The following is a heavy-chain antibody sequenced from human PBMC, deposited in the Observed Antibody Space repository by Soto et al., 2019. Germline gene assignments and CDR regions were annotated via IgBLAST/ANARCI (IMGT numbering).Heavy chain of an antibody. Sequence: QVQLVESGGGVVQPGRSLRLSCAAAGFTFSSYAMHWVRQAPGKGREWVAVISYDGSNKYYADSVKGRFTISRDNSKNTLYLQMNSLRAEDTAVYYCARLGSGYYPDDYWGQGTLVTVSS. J-gene: IGHJ4*02. CDR3: ARLGSGYYPDDY. CDR2: ISYDGSNK. CDR1: GFTFSSYA. D-gene: IGHD3-22*01. V-gene: IGHV3-30-3*01.